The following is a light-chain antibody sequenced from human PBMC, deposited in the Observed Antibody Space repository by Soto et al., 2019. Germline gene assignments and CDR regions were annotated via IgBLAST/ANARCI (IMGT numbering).Light chain of an antibody. CDR2: DVS. V-gene: IGLV2-11*01. CDR3: CSYAGSSTPYV. CDR1: SSDVGGYNY. Sequence: QSALTQPRSVSGSPGQSVTISCTGTSSDVGGYNYVSWYQQHPGKAPKLMIYDVSKRPSGVPDRFSGSKSGNTASLTISGLQAEDEADYYCCSYAGSSTPYVFGTGTQLTVL. J-gene: IGLJ1*01.